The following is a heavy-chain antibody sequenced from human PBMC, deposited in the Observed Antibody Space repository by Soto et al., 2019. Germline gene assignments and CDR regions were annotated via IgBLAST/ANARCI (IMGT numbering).Heavy chain of an antibody. CDR2: ISWDAYST. J-gene: IGHJ6*02. Sequence: PGGSLRLSCAASGFTFHDYSIHWVRQAPGKGLEWVSLISWDAYSTYYADSVKGRFTISRDNSKNSLYLQMNSLRTEDTALYYCAKDRDCSSTSCPCYYYYAMNVWGQGTTVTVSS. D-gene: IGHD2-2*01. CDR1: GFTFHDYS. V-gene: IGHV3-43*01. CDR3: AKDRDCSSTSCPCYYYYAMNV.